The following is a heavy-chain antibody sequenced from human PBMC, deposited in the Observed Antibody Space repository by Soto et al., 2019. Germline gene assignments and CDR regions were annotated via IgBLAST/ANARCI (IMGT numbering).Heavy chain of an antibody. D-gene: IGHD3-10*01. CDR1: GGTFSSYA. CDR3: ARGMVRGVIENWFDP. Sequence: QVQLVQSGAEVQKPGSSVKVSCKASGGTFSSYAISWVRQAPGQGLEWMGGIIPIFGTANYAQKFQGRVTITAEESTSTAYMELRSLRSEDTAVYYCARGMVRGVIENWFDPWGQGTLVTVSS. V-gene: IGHV1-69*01. J-gene: IGHJ5*02. CDR2: IIPIFGTA.